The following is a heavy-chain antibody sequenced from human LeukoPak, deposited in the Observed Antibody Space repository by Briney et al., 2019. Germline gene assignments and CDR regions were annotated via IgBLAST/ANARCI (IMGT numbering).Heavy chain of an antibody. J-gene: IGHJ4*02. CDR2: IYYSGST. CDR1: GGSISSSSYY. V-gene: IGHV4-39*07. D-gene: IGHD3-9*01. CDR3: ANGPELRYFDWSVPDFDY. Sequence: SETLSLSCTVSGGSISSSSYYWGWIRQPPGKGLEWMGSIYYSGSTYYNPSLKSRVTISVDTSKNQFSLKLSSVTAADTAVYYCANGPELRYFDWSVPDFDYWGQGTLVTVSS.